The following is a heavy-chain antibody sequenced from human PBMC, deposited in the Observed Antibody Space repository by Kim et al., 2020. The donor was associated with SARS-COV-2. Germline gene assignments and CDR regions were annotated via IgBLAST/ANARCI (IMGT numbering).Heavy chain of an antibody. D-gene: IGHD4-17*01. Sequence: YEDSGKGRFTVTRDNSKNTLYLQIASLRAEDTAVYYCATGPPTTGFFFYDTWGQGTLVTASS. V-gene: IGHV3-23*03. CDR3: ATGPPTTGFFFYDT. J-gene: IGHJ5*02.